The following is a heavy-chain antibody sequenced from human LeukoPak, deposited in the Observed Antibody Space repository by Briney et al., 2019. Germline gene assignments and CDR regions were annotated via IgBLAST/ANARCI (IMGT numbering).Heavy chain of an antibody. Sequence: PGGSLRLSCAASGFTFSSYEMNWVRQAPGKGLEWVSYISSSGSTIYYADSVKGRFTISRDNAKNSLYLQMNSLRAEDTAVYYCARDLYGSGSFDYWGQGTLVTVSP. J-gene: IGHJ4*02. CDR2: ISSSGSTI. CDR1: GFTFSSYE. V-gene: IGHV3-48*03. D-gene: IGHD3-10*01. CDR3: ARDLYGSGSFDY.